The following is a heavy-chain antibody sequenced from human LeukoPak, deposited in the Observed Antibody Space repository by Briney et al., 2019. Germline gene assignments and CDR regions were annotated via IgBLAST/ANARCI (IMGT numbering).Heavy chain of an antibody. CDR1: GYTFTSYY. CDR3: ARVHSNPRYYYYGMDV. CDR2: INPSGGST. J-gene: IGHJ6*02. D-gene: IGHD4-11*01. V-gene: IGHV1-46*01. Sequence: GASVKVSCKASGYTFTSYYMHWVRQAPGQGLEWMGIINPSGGSTSYAQKFQGRVTMTRDTSTNTVYMELSSLRSEDTAVYYCARVHSNPRYYYYGMDVWGQGTTVTVSS.